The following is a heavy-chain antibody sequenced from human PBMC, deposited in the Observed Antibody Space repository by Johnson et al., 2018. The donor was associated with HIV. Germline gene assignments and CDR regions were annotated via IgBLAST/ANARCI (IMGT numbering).Heavy chain of an antibody. Sequence: MLLVESGGGVVQPGRSLRLSCAASGLTVSSSYMSWVRQAPGKGLEWVSVIYSGGGTYYVDSVKGRFTISRDNSENTLYVQMGSLRAEDMAVYYCAREGVGVNAFDIWGQGTMVTVSS. D-gene: IGHD1-26*01. J-gene: IGHJ3*02. CDR1: GLTVSSSY. V-gene: IGHV3-66*02. CDR3: AREGVGVNAFDI. CDR2: IYSGGGT.